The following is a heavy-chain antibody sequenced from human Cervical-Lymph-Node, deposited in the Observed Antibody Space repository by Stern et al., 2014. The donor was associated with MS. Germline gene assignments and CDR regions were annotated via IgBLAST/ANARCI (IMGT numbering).Heavy chain of an antibody. CDR1: GYRFTTYW. D-gene: IGHD2-15*01. Sequence: VQLVESGAEVKKPGESLRISCKGSGYRFTTYWIGWARQMPGKGLEWMGIISPEYSDTRYSPSFEAQITVAVDKSINAAYLQWSNLRASDTAMYFCARVALRCSGGTCRGFDFWGQGTLVTVSS. V-gene: IGHV5-51*01. J-gene: IGHJ4*02. CDR2: ISPEYSDT. CDR3: ARVALRCSGGTCRGFDF.